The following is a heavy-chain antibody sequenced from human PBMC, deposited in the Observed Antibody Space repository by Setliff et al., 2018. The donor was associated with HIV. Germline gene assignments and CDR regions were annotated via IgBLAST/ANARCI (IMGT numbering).Heavy chain of an antibody. Sequence: GASVKVSCKASGYTFTNYYMHWVRQAPGQGLEWMGIINPRGGNTTYAQMFQGGVTMTRDTSTSTVYMELTTLRSEDTAVYYCATERTQTGINMVRGRIVDPARYPLDYWGQGTLVTVSS. V-gene: IGHV1-46*01. CDR3: ATERTQTGINMVRGRIVDPARYPLDY. D-gene: IGHD3-10*01. CDR1: GYTFTNYY. CDR2: INPRGGNT. J-gene: IGHJ4*02.